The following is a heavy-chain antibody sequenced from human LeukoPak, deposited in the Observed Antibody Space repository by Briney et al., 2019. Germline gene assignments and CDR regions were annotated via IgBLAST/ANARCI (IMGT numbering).Heavy chain of an antibody. CDR1: GGSFSGYY. V-gene: IGHV4-34*01. D-gene: IGHD3-22*01. CDR2: IDHSGST. Sequence: SETLSLTCAVYGGSFSGYYWSWIRQPPGKGLEWIGEIDHSGSTNYNPSIKSRVTISVDTSKNQFSLKLSSVTAADTAVYYCARGWYYYDSSGYPLWGQGTLVTVSS. CDR3: ARGWYYYDSSGYPL. J-gene: IGHJ4*02.